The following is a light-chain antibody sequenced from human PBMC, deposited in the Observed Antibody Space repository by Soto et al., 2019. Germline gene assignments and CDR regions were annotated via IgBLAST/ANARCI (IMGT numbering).Light chain of an antibody. CDR3: QQRSNWPLT. V-gene: IGKV3-11*01. CDR2: DAS. Sequence: DIVLTQSPATLSLSPGERATLSCRAGQSVSTYLAWYQQKPGQAPRLLIYDASNRASGIPGRFSGSGFGTDFTLTINNLEPEDFAVYYCQQRSNWPLTFGGGTKVDIK. J-gene: IGKJ4*01. CDR1: QSVSTY.